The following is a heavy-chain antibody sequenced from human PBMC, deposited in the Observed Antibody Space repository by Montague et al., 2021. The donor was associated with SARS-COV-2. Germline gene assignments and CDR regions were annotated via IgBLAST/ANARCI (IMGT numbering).Heavy chain of an antibody. CDR1: GGSFSTYY. J-gene: IGHJ4*02. D-gene: IGHD1-26*01. CDR3: ARVPDSGTYWSGDY. V-gene: IGHV4-34*01. Sequence: SETLSLTCAVYGGSFSTYYWSWIRQPPGKGLEWIGEINHSGSTNXXPSLKSRVTISIDTSKNQFSLKLSSVTAADTAVYYCARVPDSGTYWSGDYWGQGTLVTVSS. CDR2: INHSGST.